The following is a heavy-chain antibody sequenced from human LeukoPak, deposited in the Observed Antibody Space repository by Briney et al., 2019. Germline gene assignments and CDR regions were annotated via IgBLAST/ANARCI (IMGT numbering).Heavy chain of an antibody. CDR3: ARHVLGYSSGWFDP. D-gene: IGHD6-19*01. CDR2: IYYSGST. V-gene: IGHV4-39*01. Sequence: SETLSLTCTVSGGSISSSSYYWGWIRQPPGKGLEWIGSIYYSGSTYYNPSLKSRVTISVDTSKNQFSLKLSSVTAADTAVYYCARHVLGYSSGWFDPWGQGTLVTVSS. CDR1: GGSISSSSYY. J-gene: IGHJ5*02.